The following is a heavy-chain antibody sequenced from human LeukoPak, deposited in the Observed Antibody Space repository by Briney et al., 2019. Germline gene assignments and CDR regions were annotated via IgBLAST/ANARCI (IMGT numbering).Heavy chain of an antibody. CDR2: INPSGDST. J-gene: IGHJ4*02. D-gene: IGHD3-22*01. CDR3: ARSLTMIIVGPSASFDY. Sequence: GASVKVSCKASGYTFTSYYMHWVRQAPGQGLERMGMINPSGDSTSYAQKFQGRVTMTRDTSTSTVYMELSSLRSEDTALYYCARSLTMIIVGPSASFDYWGQGTLVTVSS. V-gene: IGHV1-46*01. CDR1: GYTFTSYY.